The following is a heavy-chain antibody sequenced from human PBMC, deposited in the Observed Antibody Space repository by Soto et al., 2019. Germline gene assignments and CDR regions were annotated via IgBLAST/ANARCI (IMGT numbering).Heavy chain of an antibody. J-gene: IGHJ4*02. Sequence: EVQLLESGGDLVQPGGSLRLSCVASGFTISSYAMSWVRQAPGKGLEWVSAISDRGDKKHYADSVKGRFTISRDTSKNTLYLQMNTLRAEDTAVYYCAKDKPGTTSFDYWGRGTPVTVSS. V-gene: IGHV3-23*01. D-gene: IGHD1-1*01. CDR1: GFTISSYA. CDR3: AKDKPGTTSFDY. CDR2: ISDRGDKK.